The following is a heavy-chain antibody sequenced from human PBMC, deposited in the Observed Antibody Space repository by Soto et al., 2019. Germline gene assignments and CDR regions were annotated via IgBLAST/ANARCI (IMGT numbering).Heavy chain of an antibody. V-gene: IGHV4-34*01. CDR2: INHSGST. CDR1: GGSFSGYY. CDR3: ARANRGGNDY. J-gene: IGHJ4*02. Sequence: QVQLQQWGAGLLKPSETLSLTCAVYGGSFSGYYWSWIRQPPGKGLEWIGEINHSGSTNYNPSLKGRVTISVDTAKNQFPLKLSPGTAADTAVYYCARANRGGNDYWGQGTLVTVSS. D-gene: IGHD3-16*01.